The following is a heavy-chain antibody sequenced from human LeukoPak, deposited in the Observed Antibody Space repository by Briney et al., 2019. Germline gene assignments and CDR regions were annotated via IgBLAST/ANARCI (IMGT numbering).Heavy chain of an antibody. J-gene: IGHJ6*03. CDR1: GGSFSGYY. D-gene: IGHD3-9*01. Sequence: SETLSLTCAVYGGSFSGYYWSWIRQPPGKGLEWIGEINHSGSTNYNPSLKSRVTISVDTSKNQFSLKLSSVTAADTAVYYCARGQYYDILTGYYPGDRDDYYYMDVWGKGTTVTVSS. CDR3: ARGQYYDILTGYYPGDRDDYYYMDV. CDR2: INHSGST. V-gene: IGHV4-34*01.